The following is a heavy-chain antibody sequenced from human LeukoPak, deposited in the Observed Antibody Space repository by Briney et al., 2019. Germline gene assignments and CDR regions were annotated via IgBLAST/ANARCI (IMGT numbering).Heavy chain of an antibody. CDR3: AKDGGLHLYYYYNYMDI. J-gene: IGHJ6*03. Sequence: QTGGSLRLSCAASGFTFNSYGMHWVRQAPGKGLEWVAFIRYDGSYEYYGDSVKGRSTISRDNSKTTLYLQMNSLRSEDTAVYYCAKDGGLHLYYYYNYMDIWGKGTTVTVSS. D-gene: IGHD5-24*01. CDR1: GFTFNSYG. V-gene: IGHV3-30*02. CDR2: IRYDGSYE.